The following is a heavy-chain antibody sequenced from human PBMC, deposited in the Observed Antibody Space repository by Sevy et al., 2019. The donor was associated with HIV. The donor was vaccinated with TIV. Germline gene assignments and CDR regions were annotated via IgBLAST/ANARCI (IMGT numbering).Heavy chain of an antibody. CDR3: ARDSEDWEYSSGFQGTWYFDL. V-gene: IGHV7-4-1*02. Sequence: ASVKVSCKASGYTFTSYAMNWVRQAPGQGLEWMGWINTNTGNPTYAQGFTGRFVFSLDTSVSTAYLQISSLKAEDTAVYYCARDSEDWEYSSGFQGTWYFDLWGRGTLVTVSS. D-gene: IGHD6-19*01. CDR1: GYTFTSYA. CDR2: INTNTGNP. J-gene: IGHJ2*01.